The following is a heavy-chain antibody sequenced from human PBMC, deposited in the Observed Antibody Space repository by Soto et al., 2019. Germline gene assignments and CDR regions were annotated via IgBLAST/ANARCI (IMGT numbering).Heavy chain of an antibody. V-gene: IGHV3-21*01. CDR1: GFTFSSYS. J-gene: IGHJ6*02. CDR3: ATSLSIVGDKGYYGMDV. Sequence: PGGSVRLSXAASGFTFSSYSMNWVRQAPGKGLEWVSSISSSSSYIYYADSVKGRFTISRDNAKNSLYLQMNSLRAEDTAVYYCATSLSIVGDKGYYGMDVWGQGTTVTVSS. D-gene: IGHD1-26*01. CDR2: ISSSSSYI.